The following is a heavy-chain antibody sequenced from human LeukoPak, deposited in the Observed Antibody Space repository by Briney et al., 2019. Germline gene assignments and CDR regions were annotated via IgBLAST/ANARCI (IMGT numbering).Heavy chain of an antibody. J-gene: IGHJ4*02. V-gene: IGHV5-51*01. Sequence: GESLKISCEGSGYRVTTHWIGCVRQMSGKNLECMGIIYPGDSDTRYRPSFQGQVTISVDKSVSTAYLQWSSLKASDTAMYYCARSDFYGHSFDYWGQGTLVTVSS. D-gene: IGHD2/OR15-2a*01. CDR2: IYPGDSDT. CDR1: GYRVTTHW. CDR3: ARSDFYGHSFDY.